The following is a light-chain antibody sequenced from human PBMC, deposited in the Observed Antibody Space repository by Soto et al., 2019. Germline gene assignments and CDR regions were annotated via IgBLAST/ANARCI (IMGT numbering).Light chain of an antibody. CDR2: SAS. V-gene: IGKV1-27*01. J-gene: IGKJ3*01. CDR1: QGISNY. Sequence: DIQMTQSPSSLSASVGDRVTITCRASQGISNYLAWYQQKPGEAPKLLIYSASTLKSGVPSRFSGSGSGTEFTLTISSLQPEDVATYYCQKSTSAPLTFGPGTTVDI. CDR3: QKSTSAPLT.